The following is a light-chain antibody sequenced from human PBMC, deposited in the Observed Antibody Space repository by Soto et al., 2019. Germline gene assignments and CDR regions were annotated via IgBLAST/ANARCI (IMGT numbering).Light chain of an antibody. CDR2: ESS. Sequence: QSALTHPEAVSGSAGRSITLSCTGSSSAVGSYRLVSWYQHHPGRVPKLIIYESSKRPSGVSNRFSGSEPDNTASLTISGLQADDEADYYCCSSAPSRTFVFGTGTKVTVL. CDR1: SSAVGSYRL. V-gene: IGLV2-23*01. J-gene: IGLJ1*01. CDR3: CSSAPSRTFV.